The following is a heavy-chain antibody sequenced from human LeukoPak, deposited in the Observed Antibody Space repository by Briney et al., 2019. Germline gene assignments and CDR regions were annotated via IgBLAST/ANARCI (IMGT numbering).Heavy chain of an antibody. D-gene: IGHD3-22*01. V-gene: IGHV3-30*02. J-gene: IGHJ4*02. CDR3: AKDSAYYYDSSGYYYD. Sequence: QPGGSLRLSCAASGFTFSSYWMSWVRQAPGKGLEWVAFIRYDGSNKYYADSVKGRFTISRDNSKNTLYLQMNSLRAEDTAVYYCAKDSAYYYDSSGYYYDWGQGTLVTVSS. CDR2: IRYDGSNK. CDR1: GFTFSSYW.